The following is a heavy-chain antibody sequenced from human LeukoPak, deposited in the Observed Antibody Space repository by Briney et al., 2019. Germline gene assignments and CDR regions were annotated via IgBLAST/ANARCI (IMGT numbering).Heavy chain of an antibody. CDR3: ARGSGRGPAVRGVGNPLPNNWFDP. CDR2: INPNHGDT. J-gene: IGHJ5*02. Sequence: ASVKVSCKASGYTFTGYYMHWVRQAPGQGLEWMGWINPNHGDTNYAQKFQDRVSMTRDTSISTAYMHLSRLRSADTAVYYCARGSGRGPAVRGVGNPLPNNWFDPWGQGTLVTVSS. V-gene: IGHV1-2*02. D-gene: IGHD3-10*01. CDR1: GYTFTGYY.